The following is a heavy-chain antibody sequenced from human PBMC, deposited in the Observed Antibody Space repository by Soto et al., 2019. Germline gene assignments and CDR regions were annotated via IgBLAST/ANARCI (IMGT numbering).Heavy chain of an antibody. CDR1: GFTFSDYY. J-gene: IGHJ5*02. CDR2: ISDSGTSI. V-gene: IGHV3-11*01. D-gene: IGHD3-16*01. CDR3: ARDTAFVASRFFDP. Sequence: GGSLRLSCVASGFTFSDYYMTWIRQAPGKGLEWVSHISDSGTSIYYADSVKGRFTISRDNANKSLYLHMNSLRVEDTAVYYCARDTAFVASRFFDPWGQGTLVTVSS.